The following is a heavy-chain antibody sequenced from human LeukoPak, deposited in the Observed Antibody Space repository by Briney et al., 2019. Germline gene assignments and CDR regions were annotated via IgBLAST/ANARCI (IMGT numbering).Heavy chain of an antibody. J-gene: IGHJ5*02. Sequence: PSETLSLTCTVSGGSISSGGYYWSWIRQPPGKGLEWIGYIYHSGSTYYNPSLKSRVTISVDRSKNQFSLKLTSVTAADTAVYYCARRGNRYCTDTSCHDDWFDPWGQGTLVTVSS. CDR1: GGSISSGGYY. V-gene: IGHV4-30-2*01. CDR2: IYHSGST. D-gene: IGHD2-2*01. CDR3: ARRGNRYCTDTSCHDDWFDP.